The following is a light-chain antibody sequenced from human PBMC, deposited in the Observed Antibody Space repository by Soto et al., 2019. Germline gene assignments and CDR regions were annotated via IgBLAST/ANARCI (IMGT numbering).Light chain of an antibody. J-gene: IGKJ5*01. CDR1: QSVSSY. CDR3: QQRNNWPPIT. Sequence: SPAALSLSPGERATLSCRASQSVSSYLAWYQQKPGQAPRLLIYDASTRATGIPARFSGSGSGTDFSLTISSLEPEDSAVYYCQQRNNWPPITFGQGTRLEIK. CDR2: DAS. V-gene: IGKV3-11*01.